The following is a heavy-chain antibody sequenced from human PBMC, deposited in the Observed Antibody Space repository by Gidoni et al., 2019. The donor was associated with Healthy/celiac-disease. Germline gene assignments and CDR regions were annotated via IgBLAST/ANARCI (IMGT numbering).Heavy chain of an antibody. CDR2: IIPIFGTA. J-gene: IGHJ4*02. CDR3: ARATLGEWELPEGDY. CDR1: GGTLISYA. D-gene: IGHD1-26*01. Sequence: QVHLVQSGAVVKKPGSSVKVSCTPSGGTLISYAISWVRQAPGQGLEWMRVIIPIFGTANYAQKFQGRVTITADESTSTAYMELSSLRSEDTAVYYCARATLGEWELPEGDYWGQGTLVTVSS. V-gene: IGHV1-69*01.